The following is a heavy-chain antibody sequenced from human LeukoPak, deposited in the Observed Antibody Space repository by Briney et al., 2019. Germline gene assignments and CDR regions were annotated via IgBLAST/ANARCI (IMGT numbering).Heavy chain of an antibody. CDR1: GYTFTTYG. D-gene: IGHD1-1*01. V-gene: IGHV1-18*01. Sequence: ASVKVSCKASGYTFTTYGISWVRQAPGQGLEWMGWISAYNGNTNYAHKLQGRVTMTTDTSTSTAYMELRSLRSDDTAVYYCARVVLSGLLEKYYYYYMDVWAKGTTVTISS. CDR3: ARVVLSGLLEKYYYYYMDV. CDR2: ISAYNGNT. J-gene: IGHJ6*03.